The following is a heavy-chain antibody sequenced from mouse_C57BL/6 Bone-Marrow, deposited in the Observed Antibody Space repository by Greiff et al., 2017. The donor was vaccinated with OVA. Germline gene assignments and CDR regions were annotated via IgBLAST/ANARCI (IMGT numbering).Heavy chain of an antibody. D-gene: IGHD2-3*01. CDR2: IWWDDAK. CDR1: GFSLSTFGMG. J-gene: IGHJ1*03. Sequence: QVTLKVSGPGILQPSQTLSLTCSFSGFSLSTFGMGVGWIRQPSGKGLEWLAHIWWDDAKYYNPALKSRLTISKDTSKNQVFLKIANVDTADTATYYCARTGWLLRVFYWYFDVWGTGTTVTVSS. V-gene: IGHV8-8*01. CDR3: ARTGWLLRVFYWYFDV.